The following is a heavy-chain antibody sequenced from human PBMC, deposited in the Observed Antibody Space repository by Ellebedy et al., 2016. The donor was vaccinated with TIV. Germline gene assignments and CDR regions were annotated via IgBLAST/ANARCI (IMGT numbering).Heavy chain of an antibody. CDR1: GFSLTGSD. V-gene: IGHV3-13*01. D-gene: IGHD3-10*01. Sequence: GESLKISCAASGFSLTGSDLHWVRRPRGNGLEWVSASGAAGDTYYPDSVRGRFTISRESAKNSFYLQMNSLTAGDTAVYYCARGGPGGDNWFFGLWGRGTQVTVSS. CDR3: ARGGPGGDNWFFGL. CDR2: SGAAGDT. J-gene: IGHJ2*01.